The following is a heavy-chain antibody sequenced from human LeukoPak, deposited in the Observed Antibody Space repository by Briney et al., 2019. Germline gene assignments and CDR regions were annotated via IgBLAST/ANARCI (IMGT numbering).Heavy chain of an antibody. CDR1: GYTLTELS. Sequence: GASVKVSCKVSGYTLTELSMHWVRQAPGKGLEWMGGFDPEDGETIYAQKFQGRVTTTEDTSTDTAYMELSSLRSEDTAVYYCATFGPISSYITGPASRWFDPWGQGTLVTVSS. V-gene: IGHV1-24*01. CDR2: FDPEDGET. D-gene: IGHD1-20*01. CDR3: ATFGPISSYITGPASRWFDP. J-gene: IGHJ5*02.